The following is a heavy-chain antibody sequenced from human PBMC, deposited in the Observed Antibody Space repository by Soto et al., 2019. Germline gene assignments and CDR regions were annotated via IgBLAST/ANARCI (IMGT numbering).Heavy chain of an antibody. CDR3: AKRGGVVGGSEHPFFEY. J-gene: IGHJ4*02. Sequence: QVQLVESGGGVVQPGTSLRLSCAASGFIFSNYGMHWVRQAPGKGLEWVALISFDGKNRNYADSVKGRFPIYRDNPKNTLYLEMNSLSPEDTAFYYCAKRGGVVGGSEHPFFEYWGQGTLVTVSS. V-gene: IGHV3-30*18. CDR1: GFIFSNYG. D-gene: IGHD2-15*01. CDR2: ISFDGKNR.